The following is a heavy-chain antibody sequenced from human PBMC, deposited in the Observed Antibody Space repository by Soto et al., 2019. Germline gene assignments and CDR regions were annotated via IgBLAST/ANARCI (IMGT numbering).Heavy chain of an antibody. J-gene: IGHJ6*02. Sequence: SVKVSCKASGGTFSSYAISWVRQAPGQGLEWMGGIIPIFGTANYAQRFQGRVTITADKSTSTAYMELSSLRSEDTAVYYCARGGGLEKYYYGMDVWGQGTTVTVSS. D-gene: IGHD3-16*01. CDR2: IIPIFGTA. CDR1: GGTFSSYA. CDR3: ARGGGLEKYYYGMDV. V-gene: IGHV1-69*06.